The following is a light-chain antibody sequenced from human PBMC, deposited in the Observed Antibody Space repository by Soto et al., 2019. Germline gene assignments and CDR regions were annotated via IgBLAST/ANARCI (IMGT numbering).Light chain of an antibody. CDR2: EGS. V-gene: IGLV2-23*01. J-gene: IGLJ3*02. CDR3: CSYAGSSTWV. CDR1: SSDVGNYNL. Sequence: QSALTQPASVSGSPGLSITISCTGTSSDVGNYNLVSWYQQHPGKAPKLMIYEGSKRPSGVSNRFSGSKSGNTASLTISGLQAEDEADYYCCSYAGSSTWVFGGGTQLTVL.